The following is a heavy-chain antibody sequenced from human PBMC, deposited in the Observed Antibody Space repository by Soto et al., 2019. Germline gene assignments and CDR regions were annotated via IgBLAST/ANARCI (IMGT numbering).Heavy chain of an antibody. V-gene: IGHV3-23*01. Sequence: PGGSLRLSCAASGFTFSSYAMSWVRQAPGEGLEWVSAVSRSGDNTYHADSVKGRFTISRDNSKNTLYLQMNSLIVDDTAVYYFAKDFGHYGILIGCHSFGSWGQGTLVTVSS. CDR3: AKDFGHYGILIGCHSFGS. J-gene: IGHJ5*01. CDR1: GFTFSSYA. D-gene: IGHD3-9*01. CDR2: VSRSGDNT.